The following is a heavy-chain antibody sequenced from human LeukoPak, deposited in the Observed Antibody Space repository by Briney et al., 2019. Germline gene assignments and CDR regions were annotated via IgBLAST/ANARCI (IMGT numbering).Heavy chain of an antibody. CDR2: IYYSGST. Sequence: SETLSLTCSVSGDSISSRDYYWSWIRQPPGKGLEWIGYIYYSGSTSYNPSLKSRVTISVDTSKNQFSLKLSSVTAADTAVYYCARLNLRITIFGVVSWFDPWGQGTLVTVSS. D-gene: IGHD3-3*01. CDR3: ARLNLRITIFGVVSWFDP. J-gene: IGHJ5*02. V-gene: IGHV4-30-4*08. CDR1: GDSISSRDYY.